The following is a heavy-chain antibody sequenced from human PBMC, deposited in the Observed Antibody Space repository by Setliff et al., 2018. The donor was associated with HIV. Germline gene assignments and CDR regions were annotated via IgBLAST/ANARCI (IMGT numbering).Heavy chain of an antibody. Sequence: PGGSLRLSCAASGFIVSRNDMSWVRQAPGKGLEWVSIVYSGGTTHFADSVKGRFTISRDNSKNTLYLQMNGLRAEDTAVYYCARDRVGSYWGQGTQVTVSS. CDR2: VYSGGTT. V-gene: IGHV3-66*01. CDR1: GFIVSRND. J-gene: IGHJ1*01. CDR3: ARDRVGSY. D-gene: IGHD1-26*01.